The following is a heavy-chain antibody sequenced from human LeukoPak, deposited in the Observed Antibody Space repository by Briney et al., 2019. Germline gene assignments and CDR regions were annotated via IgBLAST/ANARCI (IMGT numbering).Heavy chain of an antibody. CDR3: ARVGVVPAAIVY. CDR2: IYTSGST. D-gene: IGHD2-2*02. CDR1: GGSISSGSYY. V-gene: IGHV4-61*02. Sequence: SQTLSLTCTVSGGSISSGSYYWSWIRQPAGKGLEWIGRIYTSGSTNYNPSPKSRVTISVDTSKNQFSLKLSSVTAADTAVYYCARVGVVPAAIVYWGQGTLVTVSS. J-gene: IGHJ4*02.